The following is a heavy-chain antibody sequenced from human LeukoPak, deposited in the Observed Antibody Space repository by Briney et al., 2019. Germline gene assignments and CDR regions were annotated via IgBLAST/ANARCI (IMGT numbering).Heavy chain of an antibody. V-gene: IGHV1-46*01. D-gene: IGHD4-23*01. CDR2: INPSGGST. J-gene: IGHJ4*02. CDR3: ATAKFGGNFYFDY. Sequence: ASVKLSCKASGYTFTSYFIHWVRQAPGQGLEWMGIINPSGGSTNYAQKFQGRVTMTRDTSTSTVYMELSSLRSEDTAVYYCATAKFGGNFYFDYWGQGTLDPVFS. CDR1: GYTFTSYF.